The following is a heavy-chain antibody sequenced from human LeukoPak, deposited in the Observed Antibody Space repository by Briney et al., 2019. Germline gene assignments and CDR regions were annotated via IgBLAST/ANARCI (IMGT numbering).Heavy chain of an antibody. J-gene: IGHJ6*03. CDR1: GFTFSSYW. V-gene: IGHV3-7*01. Sequence: GGSLRLSCAASGFTFSSYWMSWVRQAPGKGLEWVANIKQDGSEKYYVDSAKGRFTISRDNAKNSLYLQMNSLRAEDTAVYYCARERGYSYGEGVYYYYYMDVWGKGTTVTVSS. CDR2: IKQDGSEK. CDR3: ARERGYSYGEGVYYYYYMDV. D-gene: IGHD5-18*01.